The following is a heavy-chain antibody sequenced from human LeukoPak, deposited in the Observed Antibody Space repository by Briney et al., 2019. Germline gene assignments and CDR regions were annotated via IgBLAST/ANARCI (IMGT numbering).Heavy chain of an antibody. J-gene: IGHJ4*02. V-gene: IGHV4-59*01. CDR3: ARGQGYGLLNALDY. CDR2: IYYSGIT. CDR1: GDSISNYY. Sequence: PSETLSLTCTVSGDSISNYYWSWIRQPPGKGLEWIGYIYYSGITNYNPSLKSRVTISLDTSNQFSLEVRSVTAADTAVYYCARGQGYGLLNALDYWGQGTQVTVSS. D-gene: IGHD5-18*01.